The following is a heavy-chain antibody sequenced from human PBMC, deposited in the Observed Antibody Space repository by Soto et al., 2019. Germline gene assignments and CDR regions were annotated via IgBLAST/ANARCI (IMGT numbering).Heavy chain of an antibody. D-gene: IGHD2-15*01. CDR1: GGSFSGYY. V-gene: IGHV4-34*01. J-gene: IGHJ4*02. Sequence: PSETLCLTCAVYGGSFSGYYWSWIRQPPGKGLEWIGEINHSGSTNYNPSLKSRVTISVDTSKNQFSLKLSSVTAADTAVYYCARGQAALRLFDYWGQGTLVTVSS. CDR3: ARGQAALRLFDY. CDR2: INHSGST.